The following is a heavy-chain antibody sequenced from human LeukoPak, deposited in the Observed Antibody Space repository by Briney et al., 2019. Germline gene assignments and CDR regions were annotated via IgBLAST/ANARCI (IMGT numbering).Heavy chain of an antibody. CDR1: GITLSNYG. J-gene: IGHJ4*02. CDR2: ISGSGGST. CDR3: AKRGVVIRVILVGFHKEAYYFDS. Sequence: GGSLRLSCAVSGITLSNYGMSWVRQAPGKGLEWVAGISGSGGSTNYAASVKGRFAISKDNPKNTLYLQMNSLRAEDTAVYFCAKRGVVIRVILVGFHKEAYYFDSWGQGALVTVSS. D-gene: IGHD3-22*01. V-gene: IGHV3-23*01.